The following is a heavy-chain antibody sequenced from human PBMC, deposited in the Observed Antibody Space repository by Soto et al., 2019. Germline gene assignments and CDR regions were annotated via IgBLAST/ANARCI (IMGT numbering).Heavy chain of an antibody. CDR1: GDSISDSNW. Sequence: QVQLQESGPGLVKPSGTLSLTCTVSGDSISDSNWWTWVRQPPGKGLEWIGELYHSGRANYNPSLRSRVTMSADTLKNHFNLTLSSVTAADTAVYYCAKTIGSGSYMPFCGQGTLVAVSP. CDR2: LYHSGRA. D-gene: IGHD3-10*01. J-gene: IGHJ4*02. CDR3: AKTIGSGSYMPF. V-gene: IGHV4-4*02.